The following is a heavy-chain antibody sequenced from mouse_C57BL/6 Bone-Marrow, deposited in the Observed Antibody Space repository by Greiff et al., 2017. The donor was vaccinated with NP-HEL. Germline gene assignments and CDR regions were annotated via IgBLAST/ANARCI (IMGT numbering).Heavy chain of an antibody. CDR1: GYTFTAYN. V-gene: IGHV1-18*01. CDR2: INPNNGGT. J-gene: IGHJ4*01. Sequence: EVQMQQSGPELVKPGASVKIPCKASGYTFTAYNMDWVKQSHGKSLEWIGDINPNNGGTIYNQKFKSKATLTVDKSSSTAYMELRSLTSDDTAVYYGVSHRYAMDYWGQGTSVTVSS. D-gene: IGHD2-14*01. CDR3: VSHRYAMDY.